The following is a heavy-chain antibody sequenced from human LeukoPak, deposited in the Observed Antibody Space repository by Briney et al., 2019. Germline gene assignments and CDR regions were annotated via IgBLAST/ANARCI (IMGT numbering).Heavy chain of an antibody. V-gene: IGHV4-34*01. CDR1: GGSFSGYY. J-gene: IGHJ4*02. CDR2: INHSGST. Sequence: RASETLPLTCAVYGGSFSGYYWSWIRQPPGKGLEWIGEINHSGSTNYNPSLKSRVTISVDTSKNQFSLKLSSVTAADTAVYYCARGLRAYGGNSRGFDYWGQGTLVTVSS. D-gene: IGHD4-23*01. CDR3: ARGLRAYGGNSRGFDY.